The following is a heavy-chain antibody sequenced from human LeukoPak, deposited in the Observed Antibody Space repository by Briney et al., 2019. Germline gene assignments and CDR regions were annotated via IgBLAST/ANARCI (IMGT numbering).Heavy chain of an antibody. J-gene: IGHJ3*02. Sequence: GGSLRLSCEASGFSFTNTWMSWVRQAPGKGLEWVGRVKSKADDGTTDYAAPVQGRFTISRDDSKNTLSLQMNSLKTEDTAVYYCATEGGSGSYYGDDAFDMWGPGTMVTVSS. CDR1: GFSFTNTW. V-gene: IGHV3-15*01. D-gene: IGHD3-10*01. CDR2: VKSKADDGTT. CDR3: ATEGGSGSYYGDDAFDM.